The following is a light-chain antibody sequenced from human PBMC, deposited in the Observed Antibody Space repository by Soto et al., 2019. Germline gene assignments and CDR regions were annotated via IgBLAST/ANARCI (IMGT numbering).Light chain of an antibody. J-gene: IGKJ3*01. CDR2: GAS. V-gene: IGKV3-11*01. Sequence: EIVLTQSPVTLSVSPGERATLSCRTSQSISTTLAWYQQKPGQPPRLLIYGASTRATGVPARFSGSGSGTGFTLTISSLEPEDFAIYYCQQRSNWLTFGPGTKV. CDR1: QSISTT. CDR3: QQRSNWLT.